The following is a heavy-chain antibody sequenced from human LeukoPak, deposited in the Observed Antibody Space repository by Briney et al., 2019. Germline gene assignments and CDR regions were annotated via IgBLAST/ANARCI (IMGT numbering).Heavy chain of an antibody. CDR1: GGSISSGSYY. CDR3: ARGDIFGVVSNWFDP. J-gene: IGHJ5*02. CDR2: IYTSGSA. V-gene: IGHV4-61*02. Sequence: SETLSLTCAVSGGSISSGSYYWSWIRQPAGKGLEWIGRIYTSGSANYNPSLKSRVTMSVDTSKNQFSLKLSSVTAADTAVYYCARGDIFGVVSNWFDPWGQGTLVTVSS. D-gene: IGHD3-3*02.